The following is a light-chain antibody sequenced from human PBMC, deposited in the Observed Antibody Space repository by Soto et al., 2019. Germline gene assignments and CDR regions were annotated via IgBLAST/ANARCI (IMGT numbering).Light chain of an antibody. V-gene: IGKV1-9*01. J-gene: IGKJ1*01. Sequence: DIQLTQSPSFLSASVEDRVTITVRPIRDMSTYFAWYQQRPGKVPRFLTHSASTLQSGVPSRFSATGSGTTFTLTISSLQPEDIATYYSQQIKRFPRTFGQGTKVEV. CDR1: RDMSTY. CDR2: SAS. CDR3: QQIKRFPRT.